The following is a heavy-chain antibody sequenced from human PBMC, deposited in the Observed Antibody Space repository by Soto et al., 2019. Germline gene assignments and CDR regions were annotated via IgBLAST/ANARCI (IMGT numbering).Heavy chain of an antibody. CDR1: GGSISSGGYS. CDR2: IYHSGST. J-gene: IGHJ4*02. Sequence: QLQLQESGSGLVRPSQTLSLTCAVCGGSISSGGYSWGWVRQPPGKGLEWIGYIYHSGSTYYNPSLKSRVTISVDRSKNQFSLKLSSVTAADTAVYYCARGQVVAAQHWGQGTLVTVSS. V-gene: IGHV4-30-2*01. CDR3: ARGQVVAAQH. D-gene: IGHD2-15*01.